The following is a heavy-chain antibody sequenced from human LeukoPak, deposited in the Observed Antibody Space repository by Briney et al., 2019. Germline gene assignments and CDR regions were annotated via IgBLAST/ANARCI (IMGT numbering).Heavy chain of an antibody. D-gene: IGHD3-10*01. J-gene: IGHJ6*03. CDR1: GYSFTSYR. CDR3: ARNRLWFGESNYYYYMDV. Sequence: GESLKISCKGSGYSFTSYRIGWVRQMPGKGLEWMGIIYPGDSDTRYSPSFQGQVTISADKSISTAYLQWSSLKASDTAMYYCARNRLWFGESNYYYYMDVWGKGTTVTVSS. V-gene: IGHV5-51*01. CDR2: IYPGDSDT.